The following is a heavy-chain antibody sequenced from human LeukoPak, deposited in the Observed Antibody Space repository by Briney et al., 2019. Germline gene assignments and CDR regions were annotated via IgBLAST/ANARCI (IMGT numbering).Heavy chain of an antibody. CDR1: GGSFSGYY. Sequence: SETLSLTCAVYGGSFSGYYWSWIRQPPGEGLEWIGEINHSGSTNYNPSLKSRVTISVDTSKNQFSLKLSSVTAADTAVYYCARGPGNDSSGYYYLGFDYWGQGTLVTVSS. CDR2: INHSGST. V-gene: IGHV4-34*01. J-gene: IGHJ4*02. D-gene: IGHD3-22*01. CDR3: ARGPGNDSSGYYYLGFDY.